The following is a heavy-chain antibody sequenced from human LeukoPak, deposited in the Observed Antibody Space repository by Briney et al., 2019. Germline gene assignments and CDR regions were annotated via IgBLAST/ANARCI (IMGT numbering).Heavy chain of an antibody. D-gene: IGHD3-3*01. CDR3: ARVPYYDFWSGPDRDAFDI. V-gene: IGHV3-48*01. CDR1: GFTFSSYS. CDR2: ISSSSSTI. J-gene: IGHJ3*02. Sequence: GGSLRLSCAASGFTFSSYSMNWVRQAPGKGLEWVSYISSSSSTIYYADSVKGRFTISRDNAKNSLYLQMNSLRAEDTAVYYCARVPYYDFWSGPDRDAFDIWGQGTMVTVSS.